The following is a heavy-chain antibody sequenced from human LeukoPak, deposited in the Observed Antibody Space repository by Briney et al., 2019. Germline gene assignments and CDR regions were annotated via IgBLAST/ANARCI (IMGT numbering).Heavy chain of an antibody. V-gene: IGHV3-7*01. D-gene: IGHD5-24*01. Sequence: QSGGSLRLSCAASGLTFSSYWMSWVRQAPGKGLEWVANIKQDGSEKYYVDSVKGRFTLSRDNAKNSLYLQMNSLRAEDTAVYYCARDVNLDLWGRGTLVTVSS. CDR2: IKQDGSEK. CDR1: GLTFSSYW. CDR3: ARDVNLDL. J-gene: IGHJ2*01.